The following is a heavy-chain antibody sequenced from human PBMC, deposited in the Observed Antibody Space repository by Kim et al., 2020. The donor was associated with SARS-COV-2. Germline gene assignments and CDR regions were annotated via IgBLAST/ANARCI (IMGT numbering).Heavy chain of an antibody. CDR1: GYNFKTYV. D-gene: IGHD6-19*01. Sequence: ASVKVSCKASGYNFKTYVLNWVRQAPGQGLEWMGEINTDTGKPLYAPGFTRRFVFSLDTSVSTAYLQINSLEAEDTAVYYCARKGEGYTTTSGMFASGWFVIDFWGQGTRVTVSS. V-gene: IGHV7-4-1*02. J-gene: IGHJ4*02. CDR2: INTDTGKP. CDR3: ARKGEGYTTTSGMFASGWFVIDF.